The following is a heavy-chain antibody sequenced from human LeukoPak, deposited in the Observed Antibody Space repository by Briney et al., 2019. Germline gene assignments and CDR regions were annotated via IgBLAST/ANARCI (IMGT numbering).Heavy chain of an antibody. CDR3: WYYYDSSNAVVNAFDI. D-gene: IGHD3-22*01. CDR2: INPNSGGT. J-gene: IGHJ3*02. CDR1: GYTFTSYG. Sequence: ASVKVSCKASGYTFTSYGISWVRQAPGQGLEWMGWINPNSGGTNYAQKFQGRVTMTRDTSISTAYMELSRLRSDDTAVYYCWYYYDSSNAVVNAFDIWGQGTMVTVSS. V-gene: IGHV1-2*02.